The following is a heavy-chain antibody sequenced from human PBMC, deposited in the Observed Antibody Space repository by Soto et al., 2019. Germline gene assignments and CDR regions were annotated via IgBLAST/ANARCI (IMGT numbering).Heavy chain of an antibody. V-gene: IGHV4-61*01. Sequence: PSETLSLTCTVSGGSVSSGSYYWSWIRQPSGKGLEWIGYIYYSGSTNYNPSLKSRVTISVDTSKNQFSLKLSSVTAADTAVYYCARENYYYYGMDVWGQGTTVTVSS. CDR3: ARENYYYYGMDV. CDR1: GGSVSSGSYY. CDR2: IYYSGST. J-gene: IGHJ6*02.